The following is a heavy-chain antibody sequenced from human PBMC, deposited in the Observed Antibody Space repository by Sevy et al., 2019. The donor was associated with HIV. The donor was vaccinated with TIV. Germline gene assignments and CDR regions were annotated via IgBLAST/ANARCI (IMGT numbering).Heavy chain of an antibody. J-gene: IGHJ6*02. CDR1: GFTFSSYW. CDR3: AREKPYYDSSGYYSYYYYGMDV. V-gene: IGHV3-7*01. Sequence: RGFLRLSCAASGFTFSSYWMSCVRQAPGKGLERVANIKQDGSEKYYVDSVKGRFTISRDNAKNSLYLQMISLRAEDSAVYYSAREKPYYDSSGYYSYYYYGMDVWGQGTTVIVSS. D-gene: IGHD3-22*01. CDR2: IKQDGSEK.